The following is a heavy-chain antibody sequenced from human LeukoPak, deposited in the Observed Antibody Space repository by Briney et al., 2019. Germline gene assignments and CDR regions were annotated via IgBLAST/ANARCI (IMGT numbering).Heavy chain of an antibody. V-gene: IGHV3-48*01. CDR2: ISSSSSTI. Sequence: PGGSLRLSCAASGFTFSSYSMNWVRQAPGKGLEWVSYISSSSSTIYYADSVKGRFTISRDNPKNTLYLQVNSLRAEDTAVYYCASIVVVVAATRGGWGQGTLVTVSS. CDR3: ASIVVVVAATRGG. D-gene: IGHD2-15*01. J-gene: IGHJ4*02. CDR1: GFTFSSYS.